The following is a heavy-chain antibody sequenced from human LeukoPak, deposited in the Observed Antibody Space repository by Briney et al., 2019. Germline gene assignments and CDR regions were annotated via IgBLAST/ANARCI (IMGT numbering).Heavy chain of an antibody. D-gene: IGHD3-3*01. V-gene: IGHV3-30-3*01. CDR3: APTRPTYDFWSGYDY. CDR2: ISYDGSNK. Sequence: PGGSLRLSCAASGFTFSSYAMHWVRQAPGKGLEWVAVISYDGSNKYYADSVKGRFTISRDNSKNTLYLQMNSLRAEDTAVYYCAPTRPTYDFWSGYDYWGQGTPVTVSS. CDR1: GFTFSSYA. J-gene: IGHJ4*02.